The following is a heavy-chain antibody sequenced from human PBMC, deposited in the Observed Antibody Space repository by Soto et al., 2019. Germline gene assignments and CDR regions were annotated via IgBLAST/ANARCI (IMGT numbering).Heavy chain of an antibody. J-gene: IGHJ5*02. CDR1: GFTFSSYG. CDR3: ARDPENDFWSGYYQEGGWFDP. CDR2: IWYDGSNK. D-gene: IGHD3-3*01. V-gene: IGHV3-33*01. Sequence: QVQLVESGGGVVKPGRSLRLSCAASGFTFSSYGMHWVRQAPGKGLEWVAVIWYDGSNKYYADSVKGRFTISRDNSKNTLYLQMNSLRAEDTAVYYCARDPENDFWSGYYQEGGWFDPWGQGTLVTVSS.